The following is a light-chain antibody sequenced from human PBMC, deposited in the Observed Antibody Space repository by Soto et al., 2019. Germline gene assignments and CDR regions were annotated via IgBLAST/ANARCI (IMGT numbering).Light chain of an antibody. CDR1: QSVITD. CDR3: QQYNNWPPLYT. Sequence: EIVMTQSPATLSVSPGETATLSCRASQSVITDLAWYQHRPGQAPRLLIYGASTRATGIPARLSGSGSGTEFTLTISSLQSEDFVVYYCQQYNNWPPLYTFGPGTKLEIK. V-gene: IGKV3-15*01. CDR2: GAS. J-gene: IGKJ2*01.